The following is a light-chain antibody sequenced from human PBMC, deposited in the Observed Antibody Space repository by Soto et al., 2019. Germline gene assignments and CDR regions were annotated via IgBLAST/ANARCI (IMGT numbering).Light chain of an antibody. CDR3: LQHTTSQYT. CDR1: QGIRNY. Sequence: IQMTQSPSSLSASVGDTVTVTCRASQGIRNYLNWFQQKPGKAPKRLISVASTLQSGVPSRFSGSGSGTEFTLTIRSLQLEDTEPYSCLQHTTSQYTFGAGTKVDIK. J-gene: IGKJ2*01. V-gene: IGKV1-17*01. CDR2: VAS.